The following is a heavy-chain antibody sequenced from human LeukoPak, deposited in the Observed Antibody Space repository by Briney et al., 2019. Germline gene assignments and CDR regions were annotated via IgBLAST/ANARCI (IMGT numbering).Heavy chain of an antibody. CDR3: ARWGLGYCTNGVCSDAFDI. J-gene: IGHJ3*02. V-gene: IGHV4-59*01. CDR1: GGSISSYY. Sequence: SETLSLTCTVPGGSISSYYWSWIRQPPGKGLEWIGYIYYSGSTNYNPSLKSRDTISVDTSKNQFSLKLSSVTAADTAVYYCARWGLGYCTNGVCSDAFDIWGQGTMVTVSS. CDR2: IYYSGST. D-gene: IGHD2-8*01.